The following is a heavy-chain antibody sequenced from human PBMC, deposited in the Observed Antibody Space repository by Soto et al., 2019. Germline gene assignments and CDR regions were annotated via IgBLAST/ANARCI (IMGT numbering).Heavy chain of an antibody. Sequence: PGEALKISCEGSGYSFTNWWIAWVRQMPGKGLEWMGVIYPGDSEPTYSPSFQGQVTISADKSISTAYLQWSSLKASDTAIYYCARRRYYDILTGSDGFDIWGQGTMVTVSS. J-gene: IGHJ3*02. V-gene: IGHV5-51*01. CDR1: GYSFTNWW. CDR2: IYPGDSEP. CDR3: ARRRYYDILTGSDGFDI. D-gene: IGHD3-9*01.